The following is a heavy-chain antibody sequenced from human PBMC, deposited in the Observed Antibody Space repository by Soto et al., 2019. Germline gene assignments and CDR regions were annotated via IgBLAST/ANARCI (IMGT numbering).Heavy chain of an antibody. CDR2: ISAYNGNT. Sequence: ASVKVSCKASGYTFTIYGISWVLQAPGQGLEWKGWISAYNGNTNYAQKLQGRVTMTTDTSTSTAYMELRSLISDDTAVYYCSRVGDFWSGDSAFDISGKGTMVTVSS. J-gene: IGHJ3*02. CDR1: GYTFTIYG. CDR3: SRVGDFWSGDSAFDI. V-gene: IGHV1-18*01. D-gene: IGHD3-3*01.